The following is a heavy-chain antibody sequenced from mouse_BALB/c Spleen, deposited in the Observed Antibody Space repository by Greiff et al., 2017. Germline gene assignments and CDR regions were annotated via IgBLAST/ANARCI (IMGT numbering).Heavy chain of an antibody. CDR1: GYTFTSYW. Sequence: VQLQQSGAELARPGASVKLPCKASGYTFTSYWMQWVKQRPGQGLEWIGAIYPGDGDTRYTQKFKGKATLTADKSSSTAYMQLSSLASEDSAVYYCARRGGYYAMDYWGQGTSVTVSS. CDR3: ARRGGYYAMDY. CDR2: IYPGDGDT. V-gene: IGHV1-87*01. J-gene: IGHJ4*01.